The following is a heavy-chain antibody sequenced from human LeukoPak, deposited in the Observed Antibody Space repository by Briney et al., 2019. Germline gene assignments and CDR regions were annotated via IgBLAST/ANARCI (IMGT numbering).Heavy chain of an antibody. Sequence: GGSLRLSCAASGFSVTSKYMNWVRQAPGKGLECVSVIYIDGNTYYADSVKGRFTISRDNSKNTLYLQMNTLRAEDTAVYYCARGGVVVALGSYGMDVWGQGTTVTVSS. CDR3: ARGGVVVALGSYGMDV. CDR1: GFSVTSKY. J-gene: IGHJ6*02. D-gene: IGHD2-15*01. V-gene: IGHV3-53*01. CDR2: IYIDGNT.